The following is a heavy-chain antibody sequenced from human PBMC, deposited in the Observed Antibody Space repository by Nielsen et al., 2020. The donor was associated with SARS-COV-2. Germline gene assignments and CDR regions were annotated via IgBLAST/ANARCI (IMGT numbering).Heavy chain of an antibody. CDR1: GYTFTSYG. D-gene: IGHD3-3*01. J-gene: IGHJ4*02. CDR3: ATEASIFGVVPPGY. V-gene: IGHV1-24*01. Sequence: ASVKVSCKASGYTFTSYGISWVRQAPGKGLEWMGGFDPEDGETIYAQKFQGRVTMTEDTSTDTAYMELSSLRSEDTAVYYCATEASIFGVVPPGYWGQGTLVTVSS. CDR2: FDPEDGET.